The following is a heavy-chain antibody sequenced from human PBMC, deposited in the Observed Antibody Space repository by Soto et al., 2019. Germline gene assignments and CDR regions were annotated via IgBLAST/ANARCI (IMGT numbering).Heavy chain of an antibody. CDR2: IIPIFGTA. Sequence: SVKVSCKASGGTFSSYAISWVRQAPGQGLEWMGGIIPIFGTANYAQKFQGRVTITADESTSTAYMELSSLRSEDTAVYYCARMAEYCYGAPGGDYYGMDVWGQGTSVTVSS. CDR1: GGTFSSYA. J-gene: IGHJ6*02. D-gene: IGHD5-18*01. V-gene: IGHV1-69*13. CDR3: ARMAEYCYGAPGGDYYGMDV.